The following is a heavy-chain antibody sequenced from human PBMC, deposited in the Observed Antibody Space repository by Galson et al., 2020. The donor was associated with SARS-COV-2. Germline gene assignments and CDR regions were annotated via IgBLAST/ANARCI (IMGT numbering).Heavy chain of an antibody. CDR3: ARVQGGCSRTSCYLGD. D-gene: IGHD2-2*01. Sequence: SETLSLTCAVSGASIGSANWWTWVRQPPGKGPEWIGEISHSGSTSYNPSLKSRVTMSVDESSNQFSLKLTSVTAADTAVYYCARVQGGCSRTSCYLGDWGQGILVTVSA. CDR1: GASIGSANW. J-gene: IGHJ4*02. CDR2: ISHSGST. V-gene: IGHV4-4*02.